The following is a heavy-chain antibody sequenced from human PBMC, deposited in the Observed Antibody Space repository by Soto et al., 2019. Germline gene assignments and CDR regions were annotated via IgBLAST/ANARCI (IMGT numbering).Heavy chain of an antibody. J-gene: IGHJ4*02. V-gene: IGHV4-30-4*01. CDR3: ARYIAASGTYYFDY. CDR1: GGSISSGNYY. D-gene: IGHD6-13*01. Sequence: PSETLSLTCTVSGGSISSGNYYWSWIRQPPGKGLEWIGFISYSGSTYYSTSLKSRVTISVDNSKNQFSLKLSSVTAADTAVYYCARYIAASGTYYFDYWGQGTLVTVSS. CDR2: ISYSGST.